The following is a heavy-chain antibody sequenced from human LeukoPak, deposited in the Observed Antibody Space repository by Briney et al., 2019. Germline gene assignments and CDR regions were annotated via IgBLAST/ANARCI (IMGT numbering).Heavy chain of an antibody. Sequence: PDRSLRLSCAASGFTFDDYAMHWVRQAPGKGLEWVSGISWNSGSIGYADSVKGRFTISRDNAKNSLYLQMNSLRAEETAIYYCARGLTTTPNHFDPWGQGTLVTVSS. J-gene: IGHJ5*02. D-gene: IGHD4-17*01. V-gene: IGHV3-9*01. CDR1: GFTFDDYA. CDR2: ISWNSGSI. CDR3: ARGLTTTPNHFDP.